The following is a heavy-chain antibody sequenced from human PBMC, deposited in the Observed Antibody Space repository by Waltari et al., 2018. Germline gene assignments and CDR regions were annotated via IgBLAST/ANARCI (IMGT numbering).Heavy chain of an antibody. CDR3: ATQEYSSSTYYYYYMDV. CDR2: VDTEDGET. CDR1: GYTFTDYY. V-gene: IGHV1-69-2*01. Sequence: EVQLVQSGAEVKKPGATVKISCKVSGYTFTDYYMHWVQQAPGKGLEWMGLVDTEDGETIYAEKFQGRVTITADTSTDTAYMELSSLRSEDTAVYYCATQEYSSSTYYYYYMDVWGKGTTVTVSS. D-gene: IGHD6-6*01. J-gene: IGHJ6*03.